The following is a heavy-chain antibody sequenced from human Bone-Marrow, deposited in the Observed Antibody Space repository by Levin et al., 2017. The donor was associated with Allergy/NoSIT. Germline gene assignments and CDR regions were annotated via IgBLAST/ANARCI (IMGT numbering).Heavy chain of an antibody. CDR1: GFTFTHYG. V-gene: IGHV3-30*18. D-gene: IGHD3-16*01. J-gene: IGHJ4*02. Sequence: GESLKISCAASGFTFTHYGIHWVRQAPDKGLEWVVGISYDGSEIYYGDSVQGRVTISRDNSKSTVFLQMSSLRAEDTAVYFYAKVARPLYYGGSNFDFWGQGTQVTVSS. CDR2: ISYDGSEI. CDR3: AKVARPLYYGGSNFDF.